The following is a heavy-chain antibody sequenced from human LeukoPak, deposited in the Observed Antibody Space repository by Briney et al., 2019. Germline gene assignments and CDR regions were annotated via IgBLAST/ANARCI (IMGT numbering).Heavy chain of an antibody. D-gene: IGHD2-21*02. J-gene: IGHJ1*01. CDR2: ISGSGGST. V-gene: IGHV3-23*01. CDR1: GFTFSSYA. Sequence: GGSLRLSRAASGFTFSSYAMSWVRQAPGKGLEWVSAISGSGGSTYYADSVKGRFTISRDNSKNTLYLQMNSLRAEDTAVYYCAKDREYCGGDCPRPYFQHWGQGTLVTVSS. CDR3: AKDREYCGGDCPRPYFQH.